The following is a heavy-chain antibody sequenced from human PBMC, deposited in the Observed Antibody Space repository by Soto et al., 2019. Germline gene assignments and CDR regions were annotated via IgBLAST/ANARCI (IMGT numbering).Heavy chain of an antibody. V-gene: IGHV4-34*01. Sequence: SETLSLTCTVSGGSINNHYWSWIRLPPGMGLEWIGEINHSGSTNYNPSLKSRVTISVDTSKNQFSLKLSSVTAADTAVYYCARAGGYSGYDNDYWGQGTLVTVSS. CDR3: ARAGGYSGYDNDY. CDR2: INHSGST. J-gene: IGHJ4*02. D-gene: IGHD5-12*01. CDR1: GGSINNHY.